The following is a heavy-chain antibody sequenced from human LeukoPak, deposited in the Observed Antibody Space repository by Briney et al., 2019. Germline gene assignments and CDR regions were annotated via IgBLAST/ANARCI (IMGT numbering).Heavy chain of an antibody. CDR3: ARFGTSSSRSFDQ. D-gene: IGHD6-6*01. J-gene: IGHJ4*02. V-gene: IGHV4-59*01. Sequence: SETLSLTCTVSGGSINAYYWSWIRQPPGKGLEWIGYIHYSGTTNYYPSLKSRVTIALDTSKNQFSLNLNSVTAADTAVYYCARFGTSSSRSFDQWGQGTLVTVSS. CDR1: GGSINAYY. CDR2: IHYSGTT.